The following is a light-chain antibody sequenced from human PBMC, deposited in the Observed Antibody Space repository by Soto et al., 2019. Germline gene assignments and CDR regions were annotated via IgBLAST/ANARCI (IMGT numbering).Light chain of an antibody. Sequence: DIVLTQSPGTLSLSPEERATLSCRASQNVNNNYLAWYQQKPGQAPRLLIRGASSRATGLPDRFSGSGSGTAFTLTIRRLEPEDVAVYYCQQHGSSPGTFGQGNTLEIK. CDR1: QNVNNNY. J-gene: IGKJ2*01. CDR3: QQHGSSPGT. CDR2: GAS. V-gene: IGKV3-20*01.